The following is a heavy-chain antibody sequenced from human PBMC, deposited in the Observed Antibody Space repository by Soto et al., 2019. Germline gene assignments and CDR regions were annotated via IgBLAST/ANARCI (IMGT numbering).Heavy chain of an antibody. D-gene: IGHD3-3*01. V-gene: IGHV4-34*01. CDR1: GGSFSGYY. CDR2: INHSGST. J-gene: IGHJ5*02. CDR3: ARGQKGYYDFWSGSMWFDP. Sequence: SETLSLTCAVYGGSFSGYYWSWIRQPPGKGLEWIGEINHSGSTNYNPSLKSRVTISVDTSKNQFSLKLSSVTAADTAVYYCARGQKGYYDFWSGSMWFDPWGQGSLVTVSS.